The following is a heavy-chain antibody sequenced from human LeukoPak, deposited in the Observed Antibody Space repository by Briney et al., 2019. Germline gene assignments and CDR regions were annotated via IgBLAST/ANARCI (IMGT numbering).Heavy chain of an antibody. Sequence: GGSLRLSCAASGFTISNYAMSWVRQAPGKGLEWVSGISGGGGSTHYADSVKGRSIISRDNSKNKLYLQMNSLRAEDTAVYYCAKKGGYDEWYYFDYWGQGTLVTVSS. CDR3: AKKGGYDEWYYFDY. V-gene: IGHV3-23*01. J-gene: IGHJ4*02. CDR1: GFTISNYA. D-gene: IGHD3-22*01. CDR2: ISGGGGST.